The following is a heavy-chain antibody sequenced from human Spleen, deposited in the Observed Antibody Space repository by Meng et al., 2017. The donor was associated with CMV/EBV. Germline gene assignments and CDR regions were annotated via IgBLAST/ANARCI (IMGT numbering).Heavy chain of an antibody. Sequence: SVKVSCKASGGTFSSYAISWVRQAPGQGLEWMGGIIPIFGTANYAQKFQGRVTITTDESTSTAYMELSSLRSEDTAVYYCVRDRYSGSYWPTGFDPWGQGTLVTVSS. CDR1: GGTFSSYA. J-gene: IGHJ5*02. V-gene: IGHV1-69*05. CDR3: VRDRYSGSYWPTGFDP. D-gene: IGHD1-26*01. CDR2: IIPIFGTA.